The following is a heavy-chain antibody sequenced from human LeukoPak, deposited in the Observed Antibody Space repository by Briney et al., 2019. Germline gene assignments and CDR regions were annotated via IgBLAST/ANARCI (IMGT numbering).Heavy chain of an antibody. J-gene: IGHJ4*02. CDR3: ARDRQTSCGSTTCSFDHFDY. V-gene: IGHV3-21*01. D-gene: IGHD2-2*01. Sequence: GGSLRLSCAASGFTFSSYNMNWARQAPGKGLEWVSSISGSSSYIYYADSVKGRFTISRDNAKNSLYLQMNSLRAEDTAVYYCARDRQTSCGSTTCSFDHFDYWGQGTLVTVSS. CDR1: GFTFSSYN. CDR2: ISGSSSYI.